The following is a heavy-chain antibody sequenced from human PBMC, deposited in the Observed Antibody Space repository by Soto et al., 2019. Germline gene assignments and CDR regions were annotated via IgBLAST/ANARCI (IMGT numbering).Heavy chain of an antibody. D-gene: IGHD2-15*01. V-gene: IGHV3-23*01. CDR3: ARAYSDAFDT. J-gene: IGHJ3*02. CDR1: GFTFNIIA. CDR2: IGGGGRDR. Sequence: EVQLLESGGGLVQPGGSLRLSCAASGFTFNIIAMSWVRQAPGKGLEWVSGIGGGGRDRYYADSVKGRFTISRDNSKNTVFLQMSSLRAEDTAVYYCARAYSDAFDTWGQGTMVTVSS.